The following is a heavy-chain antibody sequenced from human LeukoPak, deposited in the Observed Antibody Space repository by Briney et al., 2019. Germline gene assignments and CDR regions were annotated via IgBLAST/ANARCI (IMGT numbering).Heavy chain of an antibody. Sequence: SETLSLTCTVSGGSISSYYWSWIRQPPGKGLEWIGYIYYSGSTNYNPSLKSRVTISVDTSKNQFSLKLSSVTAADTAVYYCARGLYYYGSGRNLGYWGQGTLVTVSS. CDR3: ARGLYYYGSGRNLGY. D-gene: IGHD3-10*01. J-gene: IGHJ4*02. V-gene: IGHV4-59*12. CDR2: IYYSGST. CDR1: GGSISSYY.